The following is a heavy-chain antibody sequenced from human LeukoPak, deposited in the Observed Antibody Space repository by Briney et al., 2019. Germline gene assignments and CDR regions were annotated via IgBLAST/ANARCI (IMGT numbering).Heavy chain of an antibody. V-gene: IGHV3-23*01. Sequence: GGSLRLSCGASGFTFSSHAMSWVRQAPGKGLEWVSTISGSDGSAYSADSVKGRFTISRDNSKNTLYLQMNSLRAEDTAVYYCAIDLCGDYPIDCWGQGTLVTVSS. J-gene: IGHJ4*02. CDR2: ISGSDGSA. D-gene: IGHD4-17*01. CDR1: GFTFSSHA. CDR3: AIDLCGDYPIDC.